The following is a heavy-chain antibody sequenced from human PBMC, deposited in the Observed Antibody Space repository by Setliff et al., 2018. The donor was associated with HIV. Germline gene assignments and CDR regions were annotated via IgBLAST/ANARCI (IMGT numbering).Heavy chain of an antibody. D-gene: IGHD2-21*02. J-gene: IGHJ6*03. CDR3: ARQGEVTAVAPFNNFYMDV. CDR1: GYSFTRNW. CDR2: IYPGDSDT. V-gene: IGHV5-51*01. Sequence: GESLKISCKGAGYSFTRNWIGWVRQMPGKGLEWMGIIYPGDSDTRYSPSFQGQVTISADRSISTAYLRWRSLKASDTAMYYCARQGEVTAVAPFNNFYMDVWGKGTAVTVSS.